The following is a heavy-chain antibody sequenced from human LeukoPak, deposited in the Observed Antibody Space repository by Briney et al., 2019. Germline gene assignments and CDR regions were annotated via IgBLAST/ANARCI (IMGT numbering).Heavy chain of an antibody. CDR2: IYPGDSDT. CDR1: GYIFTSYW. J-gene: IGHJ3*02. CDR3: ARKTGGSGTYKGVFDI. D-gene: IGHD3-10*01. V-gene: IGHV5-51*01. Sequence: GESLKISCKGSGYIFTSYWIGWVRQMPGKGLEWMGIIYPGDSDTRYSPSFQGQVTLSADKSISTAYLQWSSLKASDTAMYYCARKTGGSGTYKGVFDIRGQGTMVTVSS.